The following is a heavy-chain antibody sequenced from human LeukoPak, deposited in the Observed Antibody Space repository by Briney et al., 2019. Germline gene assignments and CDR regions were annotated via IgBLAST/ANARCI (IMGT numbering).Heavy chain of an antibody. Sequence: PSETLSLTCTVSGGSISSYYWSWIRQPAGEGLEWIGRIYTSGSTNYNPSLKSRVTMSVDTSKNQFSLKLSSVTAADTAVYYCARDLMVRGPRFSYYYYMDVWGKGTTVTISS. CDR3: ARDLMVRGPRFSYYYYMDV. V-gene: IGHV4-4*07. CDR2: IYTSGST. D-gene: IGHD3-10*01. CDR1: GGSISSYY. J-gene: IGHJ6*03.